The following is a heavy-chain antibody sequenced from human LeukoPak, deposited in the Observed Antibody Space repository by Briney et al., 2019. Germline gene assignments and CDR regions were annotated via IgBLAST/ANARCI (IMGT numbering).Heavy chain of an antibody. CDR2: INPNSGGT. V-gene: IGHV1-2*04. CDR1: GYTFTGYY. CDR3: ARGGPGTGPLIGLNYYYYGMDV. J-gene: IGHJ6*02. D-gene: IGHD3/OR15-3a*01. Sequence: ASVKVSCKASGYTFTGYYMHWVRQAPGQGLEWMGWINPNSGGTNYAQKFQGWVTMTRDTSISTAYMELSRLRSDDTAVYYCARGGPGTGPLIGLNYYYYGMDVWGQGTTVTVSS.